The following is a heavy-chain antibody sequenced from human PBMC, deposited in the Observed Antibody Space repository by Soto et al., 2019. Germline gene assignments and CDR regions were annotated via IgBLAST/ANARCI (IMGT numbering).Heavy chain of an antibody. D-gene: IGHD2-21*02. V-gene: IGHV3-48*02. CDR3: ARQVYTVVTPIDF. CDR1: GFTFSAYS. CDR2: ISGDRAYI. J-gene: IGHJ4*02. Sequence: VQLLESGGGLVQPGGSLRLSCAASGFTFSAYSMNWVRQAPGKGLEWLSYISGDRAYIYYADSVRGRFTISRDNAENSLYLQMDTLRDEDTAVYSCARQVYTVVTPIDFWGQGTLVTVSS.